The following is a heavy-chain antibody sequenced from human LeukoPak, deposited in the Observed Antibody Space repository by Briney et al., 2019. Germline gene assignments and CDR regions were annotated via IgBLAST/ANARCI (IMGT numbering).Heavy chain of an antibody. D-gene: IGHD3-10*01. CDR2: ISTYNGNT. CDR3: AREVITMVRGVTTKIFDY. V-gene: IGHV1-18*01. J-gene: IGHJ4*02. Sequence: GASVKVSCKASGYTFTSHGIGWVRQAPGQGLEWMGWISTYNGNTNYAENLQGRVTMTTDTSTSTAYMELRSLRSDDTAVYYCAREVITMVRGVTTKIFDYWGQGTLVTVSS. CDR1: GYTFTSHG.